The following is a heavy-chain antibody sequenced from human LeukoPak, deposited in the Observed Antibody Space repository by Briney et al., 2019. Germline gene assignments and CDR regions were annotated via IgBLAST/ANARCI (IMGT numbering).Heavy chain of an antibody. CDR2: INNNGENT. CDR1: GFTFSDYG. D-gene: IGHD7-27*01. CDR3: AREELGQGYFDL. Sequence: GGSLRLSCAASGFTFSDYGMSWVRQAPGEGLEWVSAINNNGENTHYAESVKGRFTISRDNSKNTLYLQMNSLRAEDTAVYYCAREELGQGYFDLWGRSTLVTVSS. V-gene: IGHV3-23*01. J-gene: IGHJ2*01.